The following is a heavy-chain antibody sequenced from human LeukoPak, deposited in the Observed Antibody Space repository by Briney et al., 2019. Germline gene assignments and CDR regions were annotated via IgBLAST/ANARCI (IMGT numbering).Heavy chain of an antibody. D-gene: IGHD1-26*01. CDR3: AREGRSGSRNNWFDP. J-gene: IGHJ5*02. Sequence: GGSLRLSCAASGFTFSSYWMHWVRQAPGKGLVWVSRINTDGSSTSYADSVKGRFTISRDNAKNTLYLQMNSLRAEDTAVYYCAREGRSGSRNNWFDPWGQGTLVTVSS. CDR2: INTDGSST. CDR1: GFTFSSYW. V-gene: IGHV3-74*01.